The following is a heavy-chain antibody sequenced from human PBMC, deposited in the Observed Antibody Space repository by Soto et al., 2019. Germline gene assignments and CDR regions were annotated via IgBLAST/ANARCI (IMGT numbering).Heavy chain of an antibody. V-gene: IGHV4-59*01. CDR2: IYYSGST. CDR1: GGSISSYY. Sequence: PSETLSLTCTVSGGSISSYYWSWIRQPPGKGLEWIGYIYYSGSTNYNPSLKSRVTISVDTSKNQFSLKLSSVTAADTAVYYCARSYIAVVPAATENWFDPWGQGTLVTVSS. CDR3: ARSYIAVVPAATENWFDP. D-gene: IGHD2-2*01. J-gene: IGHJ5*02.